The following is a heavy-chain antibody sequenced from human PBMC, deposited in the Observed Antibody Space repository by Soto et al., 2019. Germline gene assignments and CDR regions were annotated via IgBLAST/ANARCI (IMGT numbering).Heavy chain of an antibody. Sequence: AVQVSCKASGCTFSSYAIIWGRQAPGQGLEWMGGIIPIFGTANYAQKFQGRVTITADESTSTAYMELSSLRSEDTAVYYCARRKGYEFWSAQNAFDIWGQGTMVTVSS. CDR1: GCTFSSYA. D-gene: IGHD3-3*01. CDR2: IIPIFGTA. J-gene: IGHJ3*02. V-gene: IGHV1-69*13. CDR3: ARRKGYEFWSAQNAFDI.